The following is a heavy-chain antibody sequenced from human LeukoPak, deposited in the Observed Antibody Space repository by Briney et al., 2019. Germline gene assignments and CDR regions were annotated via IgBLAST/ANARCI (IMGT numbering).Heavy chain of an antibody. V-gene: IGHV1-69*13. CDR1: GYTFTSYD. D-gene: IGHD3-3*01. Sequence: SVKVSCKASGYTFTSYDINWVRQATGQGLEWMGGIIPIFGTANYAQKFQGRVTITADESTSTAYMELSSLRSEDTAVYYCARDRPAYYDFWSGHMDVWGKGTTVTVSS. J-gene: IGHJ6*03. CDR2: IIPIFGTA. CDR3: ARDRPAYYDFWSGHMDV.